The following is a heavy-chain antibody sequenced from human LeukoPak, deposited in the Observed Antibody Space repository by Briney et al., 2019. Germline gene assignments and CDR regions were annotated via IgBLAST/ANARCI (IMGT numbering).Heavy chain of an antibody. D-gene: IGHD3-9*01. CDR2: IYSGGST. Sequence: PGGSLRLSCAASGFTVSSNYMSWVRRAPGKGLEWVSVIYSGGSTYYADSVKGRFTISRDNSKNTLYLQMNSLRAEDTAVYYCARGGSDILTQHDYWGQGTLVTVSS. J-gene: IGHJ4*02. V-gene: IGHV3-53*01. CDR3: ARGGSDILTQHDY. CDR1: GFTVSSNY.